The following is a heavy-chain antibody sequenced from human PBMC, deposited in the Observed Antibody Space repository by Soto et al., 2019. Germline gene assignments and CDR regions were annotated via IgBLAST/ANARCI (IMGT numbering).Heavy chain of an antibody. J-gene: IGHJ4*02. V-gene: IGHV3-23*01. Sequence: EVQLLESGGGLVQPGGSLRLSCAASGFTFSSYAMSWVRQAPGKGLEWVSAISGSGGSTYYADSVKGRFTISRDNSKNTLYLQMNSLRAEDTAVYYCAFIPGGYCSGGSCYQLDYWGQGTLVTVSS. CDR3: AFIPGGYCSGGSCYQLDY. D-gene: IGHD2-15*01. CDR2: ISGSGGST. CDR1: GFTFSSYA.